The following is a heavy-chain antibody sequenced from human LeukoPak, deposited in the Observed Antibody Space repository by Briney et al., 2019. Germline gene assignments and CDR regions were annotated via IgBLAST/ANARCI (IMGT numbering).Heavy chain of an antibody. CDR2: IIPIFGTA. Sequence: SVKVSCKASGGTFSSYAISWGRHAPGQGLEWMGAIIPIFGTANYAQKFQGRVTITTDESTSTAYMELSSLRSEDTAVYYCARAGVGYCGGDCYSHFDYWGQGTLVTVSS. CDR3: ARAGVGYCGGDCYSHFDY. J-gene: IGHJ4*02. D-gene: IGHD2-21*02. V-gene: IGHV1-69*05. CDR1: GGTFSSYA.